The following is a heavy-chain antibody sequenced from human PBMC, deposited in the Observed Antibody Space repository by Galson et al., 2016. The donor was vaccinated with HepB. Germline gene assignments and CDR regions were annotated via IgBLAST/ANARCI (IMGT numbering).Heavy chain of an antibody. D-gene: IGHD5-18*01. V-gene: IGHV1-18*01. Sequence: SVKVSCKASGYTFTSYGISWVRQAPGQGLEWMGWISGYNGYTNHAQKFQGRVTMTTYTSTNTAYMELRSLRSDDTAVYYCARVFAGVGYSYGYGGVRAPIFDYWGQGTLVTVSS. J-gene: IGHJ4*02. CDR2: ISGYNGYT. CDR3: ARVFAGVGYSYGYGGVRAPIFDY. CDR1: GYTFTSYG.